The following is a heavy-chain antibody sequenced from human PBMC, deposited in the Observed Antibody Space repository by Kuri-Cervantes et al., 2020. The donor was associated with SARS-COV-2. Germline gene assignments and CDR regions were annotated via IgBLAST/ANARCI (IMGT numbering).Heavy chain of an antibody. V-gene: IGHV1-69*05. Sequence: SVKVSCKASGYTFTRYGITWVRQAPGQGLEWMGGIIPIFGTANYAQKFQGRVTITTDESTSTAYMELRSLRSDDTAVYYCARNPGVGGFDWLLKAGYYYYYMDVWGKGTTVTVSS. D-gene: IGHD3-9*01. CDR1: GYTFTRYG. CDR2: IIPIFGTA. J-gene: IGHJ6*03. CDR3: ARNPGVGGFDWLLKAGYYYYYMDV.